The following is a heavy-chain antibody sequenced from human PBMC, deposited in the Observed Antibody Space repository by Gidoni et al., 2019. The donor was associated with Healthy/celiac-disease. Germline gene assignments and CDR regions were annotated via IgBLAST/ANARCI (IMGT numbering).Heavy chain of an antibody. Sequence: QVQLVESGGGVVQPGRTLGLSCEASGLPFISYAMHWVRKDPGKGLEWVAVISYDGSNKYYADSVKGRFTISRDNSKNTLYLQMNSLRAEDTAVYYCARVHGYYYYGMDVWGQGTTVTVSS. CDR3: ARVHGYYYYGMDV. J-gene: IGHJ6*02. CDR1: GLPFISYA. CDR2: ISYDGSNK. V-gene: IGHV3-30-3*01.